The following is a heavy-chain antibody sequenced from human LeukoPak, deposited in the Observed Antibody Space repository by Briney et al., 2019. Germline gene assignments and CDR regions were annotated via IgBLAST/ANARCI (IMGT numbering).Heavy chain of an antibody. D-gene: IGHD6-19*01. CDR2: INPNSGGT. J-gene: IGHJ6*02. V-gene: IGHV1-2*02. Sequence: VASVKVSCKASGYTFTSYGISWVRQAPGQGLEWMGWINPNSGGTNYAQKFQGRVTMTRDTSISTAYMELSRLRSDDTAVYYCARDRSSSGPTVYYYYYYGMDVWGQGTTVTVSS. CDR1: GYTFTSYG. CDR3: ARDRSSSGPTVYYYYYYGMDV.